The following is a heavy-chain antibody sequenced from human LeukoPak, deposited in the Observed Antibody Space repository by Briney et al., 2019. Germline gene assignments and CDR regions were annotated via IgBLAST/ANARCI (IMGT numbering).Heavy chain of an antibody. CDR3: ARELPPYYDILTGPHGY. J-gene: IGHJ4*02. Sequence: GGSLRLSCAASGFTFSSYSMNWVRQAPGKGLEWVSSISSSSYIYYADSVKGRFTISRDNAKNSLYLQMNSLRAEDTAVYYCARELPPYYDILTGPHGYWGQGTLVTASS. V-gene: IGHV3-21*01. CDR1: GFTFSSYS. CDR2: ISSSSYI. D-gene: IGHD3-9*01.